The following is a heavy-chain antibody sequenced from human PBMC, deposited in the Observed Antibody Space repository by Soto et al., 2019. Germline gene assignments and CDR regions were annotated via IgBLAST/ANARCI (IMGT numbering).Heavy chain of an antibody. CDR1: RDIVSGNSAA. CDR3: AREFLYYVSSDSYLDY. Sequence: SQILSLTCVISRDIVSGNSAAWNWIRQSPSRGLEWLGRTYYRSRWYNDYAVSVKSRITVTPDTSKNQFSLHLNSVTPEDTAVYYCAREFLYYVSSDSYLDYSCKGALVTVSS. CDR2: TYYRSRWYN. D-gene: IGHD3-16*01. V-gene: IGHV6-1*01. J-gene: IGHJ4*03.